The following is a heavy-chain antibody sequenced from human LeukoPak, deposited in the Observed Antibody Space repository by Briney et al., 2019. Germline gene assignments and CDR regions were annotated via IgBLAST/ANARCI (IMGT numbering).Heavy chain of an antibody. CDR2: ISRDNSYI. Sequence: GGSLRLSCAASGFPFSSYNMNWVRQAPGKGLEWVSSISRDNSYIYYADSVKGRFTISRDNAKSSLYLKMNSLRGDDTAVYYCARVWARGYSSRYLEEGGWGQGTLVIVSS. V-gene: IGHV3-21*01. CDR3: ARVWARGYSSRYLEEGG. J-gene: IGHJ4*02. CDR1: GFPFSSYN. D-gene: IGHD6-13*01.